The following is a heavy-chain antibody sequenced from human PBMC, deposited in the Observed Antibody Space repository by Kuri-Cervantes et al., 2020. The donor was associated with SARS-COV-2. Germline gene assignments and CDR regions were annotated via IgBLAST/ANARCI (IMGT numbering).Heavy chain of an antibody. Sequence: KVSCKGSGYSFTTYWIAWVRQTPGKGLEWVGIIYPGDSDTRYSPSFEAQVSISADNSVNTAYLQWISLKASDTAIYYCARRAYGEQVDYYYMDVWGKGTTVTVSS. CDR2: IYPGDSDT. V-gene: IGHV5-51*01. CDR3: ARRAYGEQVDYYYMDV. J-gene: IGHJ6*03. D-gene: IGHD4-17*01. CDR1: GYSFTTYW.